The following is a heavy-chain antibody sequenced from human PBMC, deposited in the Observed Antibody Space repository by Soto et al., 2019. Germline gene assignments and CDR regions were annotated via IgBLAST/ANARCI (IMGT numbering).Heavy chain of an antibody. CDR2: IYYSGST. CDR3: ARVLTTYYDFWSGSTPPYYFDY. D-gene: IGHD3-3*01. Sequence: PSETLSLTCSVSGGSISSYGWSWIRQPPGKGLEWIGYIYYSGSTNYNPSLKSRVTISVDTSKNQFSLKLSSVTAADTAVYYCARVLTTYYDFWSGSTPPYYFDYWGQGTLVTVS. V-gene: IGHV4-59*01. J-gene: IGHJ4*02. CDR1: GGSISSYG.